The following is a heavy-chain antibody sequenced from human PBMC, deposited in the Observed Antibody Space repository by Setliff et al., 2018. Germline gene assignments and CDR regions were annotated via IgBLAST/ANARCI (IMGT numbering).Heavy chain of an antibody. Sequence: PGESLKISCKGSGYSFTSYWIGWVRQMPGKGLEWMGIIYPGDSDTRYSPSFQGQVIISADKSISTAYLQWSSLKASDTAMYYCARSRSNFWSGYFNWFDPWGQGTLVTVS. V-gene: IGHV5-51*01. CDR1: GYSFTSYW. J-gene: IGHJ5*02. D-gene: IGHD3-3*01. CDR3: ARSRSNFWSGYFNWFDP. CDR2: IYPGDSDT.